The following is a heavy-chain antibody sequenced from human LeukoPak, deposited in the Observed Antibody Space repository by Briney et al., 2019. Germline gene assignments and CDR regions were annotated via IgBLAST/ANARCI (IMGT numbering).Heavy chain of an antibody. CDR3: ARDYYDFWSGYSSD. V-gene: IGHV3-21*01. CDR1: GFTFSSYS. J-gene: IGHJ4*02. CDR2: ISSSSSYI. Sequence: GGSLRLSCAASGFTFSSYSMNWVRQAPGKGLEWVSSISSSSSYIYYADSVEGRFTISRDNAKNSLYLQMNSLRAEDTAVYYCARDYYDFWSGYSSDWGQGTLVTVSS. D-gene: IGHD3-3*01.